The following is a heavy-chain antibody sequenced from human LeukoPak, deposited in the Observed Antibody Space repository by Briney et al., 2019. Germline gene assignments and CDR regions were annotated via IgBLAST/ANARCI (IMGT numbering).Heavy chain of an antibody. CDR2: FDPEDGET. CDR1: GGTFSSYA. J-gene: IGHJ3*02. D-gene: IGHD1-26*01. Sequence: GASVKVSCKASGGTFSSYAISWVRQAPGKGLEWMGGFDPEDGETIYAQKFQGRVTMTEDTSTDAAYMELSSLGSEDTAVYYCATPIVGATGAAFDIWGQGIMVTVSS. CDR3: ATPIVGATGAAFDI. V-gene: IGHV1-24*01.